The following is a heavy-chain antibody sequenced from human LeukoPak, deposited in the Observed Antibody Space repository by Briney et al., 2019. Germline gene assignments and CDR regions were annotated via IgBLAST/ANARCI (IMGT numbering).Heavy chain of an antibody. CDR1: GFTFSSYA. CDR2: ISSNGGST. CDR3: ARGSGDGYNSFDY. J-gene: IGHJ4*02. V-gene: IGHV3-64*01. Sequence: PGGSLRLSCAASGFTFSSYAMHWVRQAPGKGLEYVSAISSNGGSTYYANSVKGRFTISRDNSKNTLYLQMGSLRAKDMAVYYCARGSGDGYNSFDYWGQGTLLSVSS. D-gene: IGHD5-24*01.